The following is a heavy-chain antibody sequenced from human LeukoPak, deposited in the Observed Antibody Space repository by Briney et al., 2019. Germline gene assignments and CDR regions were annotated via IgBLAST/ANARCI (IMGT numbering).Heavy chain of an antibody. J-gene: IGHJ4*01. CDR1: DGSISTYY. V-gene: IGHV4-59*01. CDR3: ARGVVNWGYYFDY. D-gene: IGHD7-27*01. Sequence: SETLSLTCTVSDGSISTYYWSWIRQPPGKGLEWIGYFFYSGNTNYNPLLKSRLTISVDTSKNQFSLKLSSVTAADTAVYYCARGVVNWGYYFDYWGHGTLVTVSS. CDR2: FFYSGNT.